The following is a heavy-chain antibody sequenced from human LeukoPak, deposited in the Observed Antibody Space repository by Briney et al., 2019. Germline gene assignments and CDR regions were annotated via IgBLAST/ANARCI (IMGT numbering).Heavy chain of an antibody. Sequence: GASVKVSCKAAGYTFTGYYMFWVRQAPGQGLEWMGRINPNSGGTNYAQKFQGRVTTTRDTSISTAYMELSRLRSDDTAVYYCARGYCSGGSCYSAENWFDPWGQGTLVTVSS. V-gene: IGHV1-2*06. CDR3: ARGYCSGGSCYSAENWFDP. D-gene: IGHD2-15*01. J-gene: IGHJ5*02. CDR1: GYTFTGYY. CDR2: INPNSGGT.